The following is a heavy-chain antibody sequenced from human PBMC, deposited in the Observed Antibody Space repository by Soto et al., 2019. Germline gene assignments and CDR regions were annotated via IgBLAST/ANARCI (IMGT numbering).Heavy chain of an antibody. V-gene: IGHV3-23*01. CDR3: AAQHYDILTGYAYYFDY. CDR2: ISGSRGSR. Sequence: PGGSLRHPYAASRFTFSSYSMSSLRPTRGYGLEWVSAISGSRGSRYCADSAKRRFTIPRDNSNTTLYLQMKSLRAEDTAVYYCAAQHYDILTGYAYYFDYWGQGT. J-gene: IGHJ4*02. D-gene: IGHD3-9*01. CDR1: RFTFSSYS.